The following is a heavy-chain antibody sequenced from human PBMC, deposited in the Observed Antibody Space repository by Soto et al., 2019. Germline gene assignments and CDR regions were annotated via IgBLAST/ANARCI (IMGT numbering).Heavy chain of an antibody. CDR1: GFTFSSYS. Sequence: GGSLRLSCAASGFTFSSYSMNWVRQAPGKGLEWVSSISSSSSYIYYADSVKGRFTISRDNAKNSLYLQMNSLRAEDTAVYYCARLFRDFWSGYRDAFDIWGQGTMVTVSS. CDR2: ISSSSSYI. D-gene: IGHD3-3*01. J-gene: IGHJ3*02. CDR3: ARLFRDFWSGYRDAFDI. V-gene: IGHV3-21*01.